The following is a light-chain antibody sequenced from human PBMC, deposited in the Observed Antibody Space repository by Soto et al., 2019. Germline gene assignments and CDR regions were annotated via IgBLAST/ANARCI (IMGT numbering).Light chain of an antibody. Sequence: EILLTQSPGTLSLSPGERATLFWGAGQSVSRVDLDWYQQKPGQAPRLLIYDASSRPTDIPARFSGSGSGTDLTLTISSIENEDFALYYCQQRSNWTITFGQGTRLEIK. CDR1: QSVSRVD. CDR3: QQRSNWTIT. J-gene: IGKJ5*01. V-gene: IGKV3-11*01. CDR2: DAS.